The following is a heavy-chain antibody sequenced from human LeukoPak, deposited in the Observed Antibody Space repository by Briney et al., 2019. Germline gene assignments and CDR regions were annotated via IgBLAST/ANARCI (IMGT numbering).Heavy chain of an antibody. Sequence: SETLSLTCAVSGGSISSYYWSWIRQPPGKGLEWIGYIYYSGSTNYNPSLKSRVTISVDTSKNQFSLKLSSVTAADTAVYYCARVERWLQFGFDPWGQGTLVTVSS. V-gene: IGHV4-59*01. J-gene: IGHJ5*02. D-gene: IGHD5-24*01. CDR1: GGSISSYY. CDR2: IYYSGST. CDR3: ARVERWLQFGFDP.